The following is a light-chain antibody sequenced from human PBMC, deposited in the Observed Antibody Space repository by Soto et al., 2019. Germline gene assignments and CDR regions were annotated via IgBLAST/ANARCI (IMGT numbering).Light chain of an antibody. CDR2: GVN. V-gene: IGLV2-8*01. CDR3: SSYAGSNILYV. Sequence: QSALTQPPSASGSPGQSVTISCTGTSSDVGGYNYVSWYQQHPGKAPQLVIYGVNKRASGVPDRFSGSKSGNMASLTVSGLQAEDEADYYCSSYAGSNILYVFGTGTKVTVL. CDR1: SSDVGGYNY. J-gene: IGLJ1*01.